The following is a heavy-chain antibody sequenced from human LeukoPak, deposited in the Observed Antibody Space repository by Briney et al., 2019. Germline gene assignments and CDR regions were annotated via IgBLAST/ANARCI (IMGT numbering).Heavy chain of an antibody. CDR3: ARVDYGGNSWDYYYGMDV. D-gene: IGHD4-23*01. V-gene: IGHV4-30-4*01. Sequence: SETLSLTCTVSGGSISSGDYYWSWIRQPPGKGLEWLGYIYYSGSTYYNPSLKSRVTISVDTSKNQYSLKLSSVTAADTAVYYCARVDYGGNSWDYYYGMDVWGQGTTVTVSS. CDR2: IYYSGST. CDR1: GGSISSGDYY. J-gene: IGHJ6*02.